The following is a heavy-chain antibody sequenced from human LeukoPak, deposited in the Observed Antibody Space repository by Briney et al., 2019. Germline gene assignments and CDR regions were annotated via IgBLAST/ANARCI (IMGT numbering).Heavy chain of an antibody. CDR3: ARDRYSSSWYAQKELYDY. V-gene: IGHV4-39*07. CDR1: GGSISSSSYY. CDR2: IYYSGST. D-gene: IGHD6-13*01. J-gene: IGHJ4*02. Sequence: SETLSLTCTVSGGSISSSSYYWGWIRQPPGKGLEWIGSIYYSGSTYYNPSLKSRVTISVDTSKNQFSLKLSSVTAADTAVYYCARDRYSSSWYAQKELYDYWGQGTLVTVSS.